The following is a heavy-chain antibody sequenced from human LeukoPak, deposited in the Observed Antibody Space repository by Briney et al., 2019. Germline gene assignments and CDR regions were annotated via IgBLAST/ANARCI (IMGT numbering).Heavy chain of an antibody. Sequence: GGSLRLSCAASGFTFSSYGMHWVRQAPGKGLEWVAVIWYDGSNKYYADSVKGRFTISRDNSKNTLYLQMNSLRAEDTAVYYCARETYYCDSSGYYSFDYWGQGTLVTVSS. CDR2: IWYDGSNK. J-gene: IGHJ4*02. CDR3: ARETYYCDSSGYYSFDY. CDR1: GFTFSSYG. D-gene: IGHD3-22*01. V-gene: IGHV3-33*01.